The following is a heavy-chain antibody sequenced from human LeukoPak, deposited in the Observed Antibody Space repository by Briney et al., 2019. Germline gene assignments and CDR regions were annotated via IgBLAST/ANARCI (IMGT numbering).Heavy chain of an antibody. V-gene: IGHV3-7*01. Sequence: GGSLRLSCAASGFTFSTYGMTWVRQAPGKGLEWVANIKYDGSGTYYADSVKGRFTISRDNAKNTLYLQMNSLRAEDTAVYYCGIVPPTKSSPGCDACDIWRQGTMLTLSS. D-gene: IGHD6-6*01. J-gene: IGHJ3*02. CDR2: IKYDGSGT. CDR3: GIVPPTKSSPGCDACDI. CDR1: GFTFSTYG.